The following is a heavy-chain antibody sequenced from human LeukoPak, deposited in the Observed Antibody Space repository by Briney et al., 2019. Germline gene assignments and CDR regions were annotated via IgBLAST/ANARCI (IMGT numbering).Heavy chain of an antibody. J-gene: IGHJ4*02. CDR1: GYSISSGYY. CDR3: AREVFRQTPIDY. V-gene: IGHV4-38-2*02. Sequence: SETLSLTCAVSGYSISSGYYWGWIRQPPGKGLEWIGSIYHSGSTYYNPSLKSRVTISVDTSKNQFSLKLSPVTAADTAVYYCAREVFRQTPIDYWGQGTLVTVSS. CDR2: IYHSGST.